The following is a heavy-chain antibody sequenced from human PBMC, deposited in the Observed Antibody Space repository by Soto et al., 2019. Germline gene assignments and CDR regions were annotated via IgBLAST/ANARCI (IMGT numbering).Heavy chain of an antibody. CDR3: AGSFFYQGSDSRGYSFAAFDF. CDR1: GYTFTSSG. J-gene: IGHJ3*01. CDR2: ISAHTGSS. V-gene: IGHV1-18*01. D-gene: IGHD3-22*01. Sequence: QVQLVQSGAEVKKPGASVKVSCKASGYTFTSSGMSWVRQAPGQGLEWMGWISAHTGSSEYAQRLQGRVNMSTDRSTSTAYMELRSLRSDDTAVYYCAGSFFYQGSDSRGYSFAAFDFWGPGTLVTVSA.